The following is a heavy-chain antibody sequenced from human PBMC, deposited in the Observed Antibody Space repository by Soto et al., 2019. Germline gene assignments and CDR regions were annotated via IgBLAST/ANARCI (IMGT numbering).Heavy chain of an antibody. Sequence: PGGSLRLSCAASGFTFSSYGMHWVRQAPGKGLEWVAVISYDGSNKYYADSVKGRFTISRDNSKNTLYLQMNSLRAEDTAVYYCAKEDYPAYGDYHAFGVNFDYWGQGTLVTVSS. J-gene: IGHJ4*02. CDR2: ISYDGSNK. CDR1: GFTFSSYG. V-gene: IGHV3-30*18. CDR3: AKEDYPAYGDYHAFGVNFDY. D-gene: IGHD4-17*01.